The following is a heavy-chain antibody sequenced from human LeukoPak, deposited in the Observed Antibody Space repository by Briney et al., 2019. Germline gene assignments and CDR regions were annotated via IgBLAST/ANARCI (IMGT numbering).Heavy chain of an antibody. CDR3: ARDRIVVVPAANYGMDV. CDR2: ISAYNGNT. Sequence: DSVKVSCKASGYTFTSYGISWVRQAPGQGLEWMGWISAYNGNTNYAQKLQGRVTMTTDTSTSTAYMELRSLRSDDTAVYYCARDRIVVVPAANYGMDVWGQGTTVTVSS. V-gene: IGHV1-18*01. CDR1: GYTFTSYG. D-gene: IGHD2-2*01. J-gene: IGHJ6*02.